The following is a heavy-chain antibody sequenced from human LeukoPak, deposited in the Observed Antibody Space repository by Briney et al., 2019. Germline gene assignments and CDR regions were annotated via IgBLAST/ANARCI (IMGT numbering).Heavy chain of an antibody. CDR1: GGTFSSYT. Sequence: SVKVSCKASGGTFSSYTISWVRQAPGQGLEWMGRIIPILGIANYAQKFQGRVTITADKSTSTAYMELSSLRSEDTAVYYCARQYCSGGSCYHIPLDYRGQGTLVTVSS. V-gene: IGHV1-69*02. D-gene: IGHD2-15*01. CDR3: ARQYCSGGSCYHIPLDY. CDR2: IIPILGIA. J-gene: IGHJ4*02.